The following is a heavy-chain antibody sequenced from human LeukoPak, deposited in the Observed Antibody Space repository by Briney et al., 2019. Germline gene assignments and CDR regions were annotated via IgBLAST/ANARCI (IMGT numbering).Heavy chain of an antibody. D-gene: IGHD6-19*01. CDR1: GGSFSGYY. J-gene: IGHJ4*02. V-gene: IGHV4-34*01. CDR3: ARGKYSSGWHAYYLDY. Sequence: SETLSLTCAVYGGSFSGYYWSWIRQPPGNGLEWIGEINHSGSTNYNPSLKSRVTISVDTSKNQFSLKLSSVTAADTAVYYCARGKYSSGWHAYYLDYWGQGTLVTVSS. CDR2: INHSGST.